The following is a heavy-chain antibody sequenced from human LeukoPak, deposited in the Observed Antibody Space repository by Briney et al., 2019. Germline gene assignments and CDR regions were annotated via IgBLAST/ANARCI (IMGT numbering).Heavy chain of an antibody. J-gene: IGHJ4*02. CDR2: FDPENHET. Sequence: ASVKVSCKVSGYRLTELSMHWVRRAPGKGLEWMGGFDPENHETIFARKFQGRVTTTEDIYTDTAYMELSSLKSEDTAVYYCAMEDPGDEAPSPLDYWGQGTLVTVSS. D-gene: IGHD2-21*02. CDR1: GYRLTELS. CDR3: AMEDPGDEAPSPLDY. V-gene: IGHV1-24*01.